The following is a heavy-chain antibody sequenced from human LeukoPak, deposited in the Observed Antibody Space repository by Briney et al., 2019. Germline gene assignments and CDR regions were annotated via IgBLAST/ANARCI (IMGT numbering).Heavy chain of an antibody. CDR3: ARGMASSSWSTYGFDY. CDR2: ISAYNGNT. CDR1: GYTFTSYG. D-gene: IGHD6-13*01. J-gene: IGHJ4*02. Sequence: ASVKVSCKASGYTFTSYGISWVRQAPGQGLEWMGWISAYNGNTNYAQKLQGRVTMTPDTSTSTAYMELRSLRSDDTAVYYCARGMASSSWSTYGFDYWGQGTLVTVSS. V-gene: IGHV1-18*01.